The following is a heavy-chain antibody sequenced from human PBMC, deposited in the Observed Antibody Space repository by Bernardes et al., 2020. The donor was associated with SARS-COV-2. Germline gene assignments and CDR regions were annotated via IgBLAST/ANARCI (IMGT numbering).Heavy chain of an antibody. D-gene: IGHD3-3*01. CDR3: AKGRDYDFWSGYPGDDV. CDR2: ISSISSTI. Sequence: GGSLRLSCAASGFAFSEYSMNWVRQAPGKGLEWISYISSISSTIYYADSVKGRFTISRDNAKNSLYLQMNSLRAEDTAIYYCAKGRDYDFWSGYPGDDVWGQGTTVTVSS. V-gene: IGHV3-48*01. CDR1: GFAFSEYS. J-gene: IGHJ6*02.